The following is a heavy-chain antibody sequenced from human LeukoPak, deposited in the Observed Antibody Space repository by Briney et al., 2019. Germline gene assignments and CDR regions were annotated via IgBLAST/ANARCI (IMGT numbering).Heavy chain of an antibody. CDR1: GFTFSSYS. V-gene: IGHV3-21*04. CDR3: AKARGLIGGAFDI. Sequence: TGGSLRLSCAASGFTFSSYSMNWVRQAPGKGLEWVSSISSSSSYIYYADSVKGRFTISRDNSKNSLYLLMNSLTTEDTALYYCAKARGLIGGAFDIWGRGTMVTVSS. J-gene: IGHJ3*02. D-gene: IGHD3-22*01. CDR2: ISSSSSYI.